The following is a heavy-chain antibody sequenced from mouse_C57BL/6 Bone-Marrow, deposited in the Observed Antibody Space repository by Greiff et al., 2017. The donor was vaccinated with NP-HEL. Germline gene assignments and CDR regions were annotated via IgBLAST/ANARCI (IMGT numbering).Heavy chain of an antibody. CDR3: ARDRDFAY. CDR1: GYSITSGYY. J-gene: IGHJ3*01. CDR2: ISYDGSN. Sequence: EVQLQQSGPGLVKPSQSLSLTCSVTGYSITSGYYWNWIRQFPGNKLEWMGYISYDGSNNYNPSLKNRISITRDTSKNQFFLKLNSVTTEDTATYYCARDRDFAYWGQGTLVTVSA. V-gene: IGHV3-6*01. D-gene: IGHD3-3*01.